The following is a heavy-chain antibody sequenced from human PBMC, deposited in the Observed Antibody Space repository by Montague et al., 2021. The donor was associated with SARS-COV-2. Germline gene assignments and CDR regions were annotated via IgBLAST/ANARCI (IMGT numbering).Heavy chain of an antibody. J-gene: IGHJ2*01. V-gene: IGHV4-34*01. CDR1: GGSFSGSY. D-gene: IGHD3-22*01. CDR3: ARGAPTITMILVVITGAGWYFDL. Sequence: SETLSLTCAIHGGSFSGSYRSWIRLNPGKGLEWIGEINLSGSTNYNPSLKSRVSISVDTSKNQFSLKLSSVTAADTAVYYCARGAPTITMILVVITGAGWYFDLWGRGTLVTVSS. CDR2: INLSGST.